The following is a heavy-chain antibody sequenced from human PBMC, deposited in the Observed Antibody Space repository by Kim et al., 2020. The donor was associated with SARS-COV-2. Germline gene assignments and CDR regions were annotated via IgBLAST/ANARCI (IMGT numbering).Heavy chain of an antibody. D-gene: IGHD1-26*01. J-gene: IGHJ4*02. CDR3: AREDYLAYSGSRAFDY. Sequence: ASVKVSCKASGYTFTSYYMHWVRQAPGQGLEWMGIINPSGGSTSYAQKFQGRVTMTRDTSTSTVYMELSSLRSEDTAVYYCAREDYLAYSGSRAFDYWGQGTLVTVSS. V-gene: IGHV1-46*01. CDR2: INPSGGST. CDR1: GYTFTSYY.